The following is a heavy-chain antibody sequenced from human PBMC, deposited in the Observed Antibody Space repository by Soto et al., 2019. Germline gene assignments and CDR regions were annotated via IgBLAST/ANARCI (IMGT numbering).Heavy chain of an antibody. CDR2: IKSKTDGGTT. V-gene: IGHV3-15*07. CDR1: GFTFSNAW. Sequence: GGSLRLSCAASGFTFSNAWMNWVRQAPGKGLEWVGRIKSKTDGGTTDYAAPGKGRFTISRDDSKNTLYLQMNSLKTEDTAVYYCTTVWWELQDYYYGMDVWGQGTTVTVSS. J-gene: IGHJ6*02. D-gene: IGHD1-26*01. CDR3: TTVWWELQDYYYGMDV.